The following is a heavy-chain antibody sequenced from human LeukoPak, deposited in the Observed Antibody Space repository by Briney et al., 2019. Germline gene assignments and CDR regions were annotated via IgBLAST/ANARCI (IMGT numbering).Heavy chain of an antibody. V-gene: IGHV3-74*01. Sequence: PGGSLRLSCAASGFTFSSYWMHWVRQAPGKGLVWVSRINSDGSSTSYADSVKGRFTISRDNAKNTLYLQMNGLRAEDTAVYYCAKGAYYYDSSGYYPFDYWGQGTLVTVSS. D-gene: IGHD3-22*01. CDR1: GFTFSSYW. CDR3: AKGAYYYDSSGYYPFDY. J-gene: IGHJ4*02. CDR2: INSDGSST.